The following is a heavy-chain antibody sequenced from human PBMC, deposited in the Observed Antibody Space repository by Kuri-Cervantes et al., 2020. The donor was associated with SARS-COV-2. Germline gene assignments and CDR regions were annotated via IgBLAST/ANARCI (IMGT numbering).Heavy chain of an antibody. J-gene: IGHJ4*02. Sequence: LSLTCAASGFTFNTCAMHWVRQAPGKGLEWVTMISSDGRNKNYADSVKGRFTISRDNSKSTLYLQINSLRTEDTAIFYCARARVGVLDFWGQGALVTVSS. V-gene: IGHV3-30*04. D-gene: IGHD2-21*01. CDR3: ARARVGVLDF. CDR1: GFTFNTCA. CDR2: ISSDGRNK.